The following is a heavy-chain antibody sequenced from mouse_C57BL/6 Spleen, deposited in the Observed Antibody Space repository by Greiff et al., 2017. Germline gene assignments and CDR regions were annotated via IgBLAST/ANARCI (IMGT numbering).Heavy chain of an antibody. CDR2: IDPSDSET. D-gene: IGHD2-5*01. J-gene: IGHJ4*01. V-gene: IGHV1-52*01. CDR1: GYTFTSYW. Sequence: QVQLQQPGAELVRPGSSVKLSCKASGYTFTSYWMHWVKQRPIQGLEWIGNIDPSDSETHYNQKFKDKATLTVDKSSSTAYLQLSSLTSEDSAVYYCARYSRYYSAMAYWGQGTSVTVSS. CDR3: ARYSRYYSAMAY.